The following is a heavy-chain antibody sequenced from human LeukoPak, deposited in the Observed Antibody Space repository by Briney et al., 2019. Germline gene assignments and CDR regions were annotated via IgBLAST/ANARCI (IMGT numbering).Heavy chain of an antibody. D-gene: IGHD6-13*01. Sequence: PSETLSLTCTVSGSSISNYYWGWIRQAPGKGLQWIGSIYYSGNTYYNSSLNSRVTISLDTSKNQFSMNLFSVTAADTAVYYCARSSFSWYGGKTEYFQHWGQGTLVTVSS. CDR3: ARSSFSWYGGKTEYFQH. CDR2: IYYSGNT. J-gene: IGHJ1*01. CDR1: GSSISNYY. V-gene: IGHV4-39*07.